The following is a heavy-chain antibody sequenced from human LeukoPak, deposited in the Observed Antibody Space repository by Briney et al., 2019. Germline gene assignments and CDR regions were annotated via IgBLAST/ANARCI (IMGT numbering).Heavy chain of an antibody. V-gene: IGHV4-34*01. D-gene: IGHD5-12*01. CDR3: ARGRSPTKAFDI. J-gene: IGHJ3*02. CDR2: INHSGST. Sequence: SETLSLTCAVYGGSFSGYYWSWIRRPPGKGLEWIGEINHSGSTNYNPSLKSRVTISVDTSKNQFSLKLSSVTAADTAVYYCARGRSPTKAFDIWGQGTMVTVSS. CDR1: GGSFSGYY.